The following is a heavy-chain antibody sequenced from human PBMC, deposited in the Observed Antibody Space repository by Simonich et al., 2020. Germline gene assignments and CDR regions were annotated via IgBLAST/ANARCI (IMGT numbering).Heavy chain of an antibody. J-gene: IGHJ3*02. CDR2: IYYRGGP. D-gene: IGHD6-13*01. CDR1: GGSISSSSYY. Sequence: QLQLQESGPGLVKPSETLSLTCTVSGGSISSSSYYWGWIRQPPGKGLEWIGSIYYRGGPSYNPSLTSRVTISVDTSKNQFSLKLSSVTAADTAVYYCARHAGFAFDIWGQGTMVTVSS. CDR3: ARHAGFAFDI. V-gene: IGHV4-39*01.